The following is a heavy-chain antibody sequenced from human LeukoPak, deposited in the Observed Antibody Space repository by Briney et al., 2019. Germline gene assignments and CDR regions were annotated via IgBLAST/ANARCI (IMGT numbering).Heavy chain of an antibody. V-gene: IGHV3-66*01. D-gene: IGHD1-20*01. CDR3: ARAVPLNWNDGRELGFDY. Sequence: PGGSLRLSCAASGFTVSSNYMSWVRQAPGKGLEWVSVIYSGGSTYYADSVKGRFTISRDNSKNTLYLQMNSLRAEDTAVYYCARAVPLNWNDGRELGFDYWGQGTLVTVSS. CDR2: IYSGGST. J-gene: IGHJ4*02. CDR1: GFTVSSNY.